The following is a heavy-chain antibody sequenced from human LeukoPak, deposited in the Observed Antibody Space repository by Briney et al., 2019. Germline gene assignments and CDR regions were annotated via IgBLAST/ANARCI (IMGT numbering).Heavy chain of an antibody. CDR3: ARQLGSYFDY. CDR2: IYYSGST. D-gene: IGHD7-27*01. CDR1: VGSISRYY. Sequence: SETLSLTCTVSVGSISRYYWSWIRQPPGKRLEWIGYIYYSGSTNYNPSLKSRVTISVETSKIQFSLKLSSVTAADTAVYYCARQLGSYFDYWGQGTLVTVSS. V-gene: IGHV4-59*01. J-gene: IGHJ4*02.